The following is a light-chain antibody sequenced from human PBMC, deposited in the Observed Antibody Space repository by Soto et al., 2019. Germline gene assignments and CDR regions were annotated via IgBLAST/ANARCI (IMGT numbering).Light chain of an antibody. V-gene: IGLV2-8*01. CDR2: EVS. CDR1: SSDVGGYNY. Sequence: QSALTQPPSASGSPRQSVTISCTGTSSDVGGYNYVSWYQQHPGKAPKLMIYEVSKRPSGVPDRFSGSKSGNTASLTVSGLQAEDEAEYYCSSYAGSNNPYVFGTGTKLTVL. J-gene: IGLJ1*01. CDR3: SSYAGSNNPYV.